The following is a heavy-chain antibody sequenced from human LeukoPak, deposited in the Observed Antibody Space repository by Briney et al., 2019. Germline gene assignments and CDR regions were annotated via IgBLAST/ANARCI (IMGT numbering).Heavy chain of an antibody. Sequence: GGSLRLSCAASGFAFGSYGMSWVRQAPGKGLDWVASLSGSGHNTYYADSVKGRFTISRDISQKSLFLQMNTLTAEDSAVYYCARGLDGGNTMFYFDRWGQGALVIVSS. CDR3: ARGLDGGNTMFYFDR. CDR2: LSGSGHNT. J-gene: IGHJ4*02. D-gene: IGHD4-23*01. CDR1: GFAFGSYG. V-gene: IGHV3-23*01.